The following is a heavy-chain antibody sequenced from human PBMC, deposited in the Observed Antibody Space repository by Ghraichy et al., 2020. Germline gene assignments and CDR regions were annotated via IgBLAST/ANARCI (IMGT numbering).Heavy chain of an antibody. CDR1: GGSIISGNW. CDR3: ARKVYPFDI. J-gene: IGHJ3*02. CDR2: IYHTGTA. D-gene: IGHD2/OR15-2a*01. Sequence: GSLRLSCAVSGGSIISGNWWSWVRQPPGKGLEWIGEIYHTGTANYNPSLNSRLTISVDKSKNHFSLNLTSVTAADTAVYYCARKVYPFDIWGQGTMVTVS. V-gene: IGHV4-4*02.